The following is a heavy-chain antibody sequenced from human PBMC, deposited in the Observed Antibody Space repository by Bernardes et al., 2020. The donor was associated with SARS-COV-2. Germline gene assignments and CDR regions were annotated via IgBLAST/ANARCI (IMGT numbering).Heavy chain of an antibody. J-gene: IGHJ4*02. CDR3: ARAGPVDPSMVVFPFYFDY. CDR1: GFPFTKFN. V-gene: IGHV1-18*04. CDR2: ISVYNGPT. Sequence: ASVKVSCKTSGFPFTKFNIGWVRQAPGQGLEWMGWISVYNGPTNFSQKLQDRVTMTTDTSTATAYMEVTSLTPDDTAVYFCARAGPVDPSMVVFPFYFDYGGQGTLVTVST. D-gene: IGHD5-18*01.